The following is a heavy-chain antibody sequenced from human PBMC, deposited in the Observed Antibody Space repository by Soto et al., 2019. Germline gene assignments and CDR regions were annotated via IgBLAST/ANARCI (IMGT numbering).Heavy chain of an antibody. CDR1: GGTFSSYT. Sequence: ASVKVSCKASGGTFSSYTISWVRQAPGQGLEWMGRIIPILGIANYAQKFQGRVTITADKSTSTAYMELSSLRSEDTAVYYCARLHGGMGYWYFDLWGRGTLVTVSS. J-gene: IGHJ2*01. CDR3: ARLHGGMGYWYFDL. CDR2: IIPILGIA. D-gene: IGHD6-13*01. V-gene: IGHV1-69*02.